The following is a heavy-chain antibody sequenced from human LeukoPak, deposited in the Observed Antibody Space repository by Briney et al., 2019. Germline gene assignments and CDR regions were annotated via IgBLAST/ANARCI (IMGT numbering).Heavy chain of an antibody. D-gene: IGHD5-18*01. V-gene: IGHV3-49*04. J-gene: IGHJ6*02. CDR1: GFTFGDHA. CDR2: IRSKTYGGTT. Sequence: PGRSLRLSCTASGFTFGDHAMSWVRRAPGKGLEWVGFIRSKTYGGTTEYAASVKGRFTISRDDSKSIAYLQMNSLKTEDTAVYYCTSGPIQQWLYYGMDVWGQGTTITVSS. CDR3: TSGPIQQWLYYGMDV.